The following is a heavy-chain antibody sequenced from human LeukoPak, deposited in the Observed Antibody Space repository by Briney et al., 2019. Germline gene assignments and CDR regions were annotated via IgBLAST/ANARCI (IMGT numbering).Heavy chain of an antibody. Sequence: ASVKVSSKASGYTFTIYAIHCVRQAPGQRLENMGWNNAGNGDTKYSPEFQGRVSLTRDTSAFTAYMELSSLRSDDTAMYYCARGARSCGSTSCYSYFDYWGQGSLVTVSS. CDR3: ARGARSCGSTSCYSYFDY. CDR1: GYTFTIYA. J-gene: IGHJ4*02. D-gene: IGHD2-2*01. V-gene: IGHV1-3*01. CDR2: NNAGNGDT.